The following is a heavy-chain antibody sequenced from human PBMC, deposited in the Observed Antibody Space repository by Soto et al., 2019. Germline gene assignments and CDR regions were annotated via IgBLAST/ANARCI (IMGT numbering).Heavy chain of an antibody. CDR1: GGSFSGYY. J-gene: IGHJ4*02. CDR2: IYYSGST. Sequence: SETLSLTCAVYGGSFSGYYWTWIRQPPGKGLEWIGYIYYSGSTNYNPSLKSRVTISADTSKNQFSLKLNSMTAADTAVYYCARHNYGSGSTYFDYWGQGTLVTVSS. CDR3: ARHNYGSGSTYFDY. D-gene: IGHD3-10*01. V-gene: IGHV4-59*08.